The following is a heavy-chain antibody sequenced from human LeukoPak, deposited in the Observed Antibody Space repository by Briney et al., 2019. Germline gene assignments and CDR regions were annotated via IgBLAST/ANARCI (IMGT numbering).Heavy chain of an antibody. D-gene: IGHD2-8*02. Sequence: AGGSLRLSCAASGFTFSSYGMRWVRQAPGKGLEWVSAISGSGGSTYYADSVKGRFTISRDNSKNTLYLQMHSLRAEDTAVYYCAKDRSNIGTGLDVWGKGTTVTISS. CDR2: ISGSGGST. CDR1: GFTFSSYG. CDR3: AKDRSNIGTGLDV. J-gene: IGHJ6*04. V-gene: IGHV3-23*01.